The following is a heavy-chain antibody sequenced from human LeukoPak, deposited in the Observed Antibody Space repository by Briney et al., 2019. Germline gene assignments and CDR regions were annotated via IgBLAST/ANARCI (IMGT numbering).Heavy chain of an antibody. CDR1: GGSISSSSYY. Sequence: SETLSLTCTVSGGSISSSSYYWGWIRQPPGKGLEWIGSIYYSGSTYYNPSLKSRVTISVDTSKNQFSLKLSSVTAADTAAYYCARQFLTTIDYWGQGTLVTVSS. CDR3: ARQFLTTIDY. J-gene: IGHJ4*02. V-gene: IGHV4-39*01. CDR2: IYYSGST. D-gene: IGHD4/OR15-4a*01.